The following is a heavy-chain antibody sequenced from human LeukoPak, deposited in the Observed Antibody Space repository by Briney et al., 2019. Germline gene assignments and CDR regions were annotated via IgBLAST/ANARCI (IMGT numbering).Heavy chain of an antibody. CDR2: ISSSGSTI. V-gene: IGHV3-11*01. D-gene: IGHD6-13*01. Sequence: PGGSLRLSCAASGFTFSDYYMSWIRQAPGKGLEWVSYISSSGSTIYYADSVKGRFTISRDNAKNSLYLQMNSLRAEDTAVYYCARGRDSTSWYFAFDIWGQGTMVTVSS. CDR3: ARGRDSTSWYFAFDI. J-gene: IGHJ3*02. CDR1: GFTFSDYY.